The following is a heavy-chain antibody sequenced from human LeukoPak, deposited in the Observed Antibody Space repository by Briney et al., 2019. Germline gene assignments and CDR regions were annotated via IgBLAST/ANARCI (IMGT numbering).Heavy chain of an antibody. J-gene: IGHJ4*02. CDR2: IYSGGST. Sequence: PGGSLRLSCAASGFTFSTYGMTWVRQAPGKGLEWVSVIYSGGSTYYADSVKGRFTISRDNSKNTLYLQMNSLRAEDTAVYYCARSAGATRMYFDYWGQGTLVTVSS. CDR3: ARSAGATRMYFDY. V-gene: IGHV3-53*01. CDR1: GFTFSTYG. D-gene: IGHD1-26*01.